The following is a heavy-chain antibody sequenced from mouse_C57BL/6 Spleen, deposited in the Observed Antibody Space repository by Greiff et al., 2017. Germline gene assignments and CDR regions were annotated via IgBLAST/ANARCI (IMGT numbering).Heavy chain of an antibody. J-gene: IGHJ2*01. Sequence: EVKLVESGGGLVKPGGSLKLSCAASGFTFSSYTMSWDRQTPEKRLEWVATISGGGGNTYYPDSVKGRFTISRDNAKNTLYLQMSSLRSEDTALYYCAIGGNPFDYWGQGTTLTVSS. CDR1: GFTFSSYT. CDR3: AIGGNPFDY. V-gene: IGHV5-9*01. D-gene: IGHD2-1*01. CDR2: ISGGGGNT.